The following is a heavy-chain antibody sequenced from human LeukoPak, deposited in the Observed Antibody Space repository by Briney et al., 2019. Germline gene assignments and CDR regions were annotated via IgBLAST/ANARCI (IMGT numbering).Heavy chain of an antibody. V-gene: IGHV1-3*01. CDR2: INAGNGNT. CDR1: RYTFTSYA. CDR3: ARDGYYYDSSGYYWFRYFDL. Sequence: ASVKVSCKASRYTFTSYAMHWVRQAPGQRLEWMGWINAGNGNTKYSQEFQGRVTITRDTSASTAYMELSSVTAADTAVYYCARDGYYYDSSGYYWFRYFDLWGRGTLVTVSS. D-gene: IGHD3-22*01. J-gene: IGHJ2*01.